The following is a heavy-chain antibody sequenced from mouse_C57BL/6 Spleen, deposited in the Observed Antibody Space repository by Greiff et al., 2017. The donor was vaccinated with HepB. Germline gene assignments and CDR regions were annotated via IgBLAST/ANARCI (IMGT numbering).Heavy chain of an antibody. J-gene: IGHJ2*01. D-gene: IGHD2-5*01. CDR3: ARGEHYSNSFDY. CDR2: IYPGSGNT. Sequence: VQLQQSGAELVRPGASVKLSCKASGYTFTDYYINWVKQRPGQGLEWIARIYPGSGNTYYNEKFKGKATLTAEKSSSTAYMQLSSLTSEDSAVYFCARGEHYSNSFDYWGQGTTLTVSS. CDR1: GYTFTDYY. V-gene: IGHV1-76*01.